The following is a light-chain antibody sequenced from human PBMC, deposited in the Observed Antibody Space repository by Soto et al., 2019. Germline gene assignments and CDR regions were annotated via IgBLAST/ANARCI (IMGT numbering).Light chain of an antibody. CDR3: SSYTSSSTLVV. V-gene: IGLV2-14*01. Sequence: QSALTQPASVSGSPGQSITISCTGTSSDVGGYNYVPWFQQHPGKAPKLMIYAVSNRPSGVSNRFSGSKSGNTASLTISGLQAEDEADYYCSSYTSSSTLVVFGGGTKVTVL. J-gene: IGLJ2*01. CDR1: SSDVGGYNY. CDR2: AVS.